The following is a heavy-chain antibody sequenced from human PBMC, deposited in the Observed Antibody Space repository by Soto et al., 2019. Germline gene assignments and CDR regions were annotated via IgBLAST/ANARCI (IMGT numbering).Heavy chain of an antibody. CDR1: GYTFTGYA. CDR2: INAGNGNT. D-gene: IGHD6-19*01. V-gene: IGHV1-3*01. J-gene: IGHJ4*02. CDR3: GTPVGVAADFDY. Sequence: ASVKVSCKASGYTFTGYAMHWVRQAPGQRLEWMGWINAGNGNTKYSQKFQGRVTITRDTSARTAYMELSSPRSEEPAVYYCGTPVGVAADFDYWGQGTLVTVSS.